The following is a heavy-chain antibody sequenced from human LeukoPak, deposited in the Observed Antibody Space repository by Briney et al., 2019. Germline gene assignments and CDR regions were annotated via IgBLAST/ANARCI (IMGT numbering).Heavy chain of an antibody. V-gene: IGHV4-39*07. CDR2: IYYSGST. D-gene: IGHD3-3*01. CDR1: GGSISSYY. J-gene: IGHJ3*02. Sequence: SETLSLTCTVSGGSISSYYWGWIRQPPGKGLEWIGSIYYSGSTYYNPSLKSRVTISVDTSKNQFSLKLSSVTAADTAVYYCARGVVTADAFDIWGQGTMVTVSS. CDR3: ARGVVTADAFDI.